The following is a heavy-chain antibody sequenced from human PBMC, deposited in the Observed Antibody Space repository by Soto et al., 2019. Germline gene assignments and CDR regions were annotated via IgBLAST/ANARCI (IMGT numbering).Heavy chain of an antibody. Sequence: ASVKVSCKASGYTFTSYAMHWVRQAPGQRLEWMGWINAGNGNTKYSQKFQGRVTITRDTSASTAYMELSSLRSEDTAVYYCARDHGGSDAFDIWGQGTMVTVSS. V-gene: IGHV1-3*01. D-gene: IGHD3-16*01. J-gene: IGHJ3*02. CDR1: GYTFTSYA. CDR3: ARDHGGSDAFDI. CDR2: INAGNGNT.